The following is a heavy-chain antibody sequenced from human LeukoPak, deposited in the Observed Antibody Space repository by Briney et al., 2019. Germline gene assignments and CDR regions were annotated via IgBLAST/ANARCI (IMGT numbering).Heavy chain of an antibody. J-gene: IGHJ6*03. CDR1: GFTFSDYA. V-gene: IGHV3-23*01. Sequence: GGSLRLSCAASGFTFSDYAVTWVRQAPGKGLAWVSSITGDTTYTYYADSMKGRFTISRDNSKNTLYLQMSSLRAEDTAVYYCAKGPLSSSNYYMDVWGKGTTVTVPS. D-gene: IGHD3-10*01. CDR3: AKGPLSSSNYYMDV. CDR2: ITGDTTYT.